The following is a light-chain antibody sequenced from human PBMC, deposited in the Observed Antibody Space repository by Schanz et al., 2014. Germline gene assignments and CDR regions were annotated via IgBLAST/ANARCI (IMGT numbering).Light chain of an antibody. CDR2: DVF. CDR1: SSDIGGYDY. Sequence: QSALTQPASMSGSPGQSITISCNGSSSDIGGYDYVSWYRQYPGKAPKLMIYDVFNRPSGVSHRFSGSKSGNTASLTISGLQAEDEADYYCSSYTSSSRVFGGGTKLTVL. J-gene: IGLJ3*02. CDR3: SSYTSSSRV. V-gene: IGLV2-14*01.